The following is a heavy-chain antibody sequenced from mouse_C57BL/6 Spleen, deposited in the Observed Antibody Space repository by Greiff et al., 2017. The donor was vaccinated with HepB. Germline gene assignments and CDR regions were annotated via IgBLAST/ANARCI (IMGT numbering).Heavy chain of an antibody. V-gene: IGHV1-52*01. J-gene: IGHJ4*01. Sequence: QVQLQQPGAELVRPGSSVKLSCKASGYTFTSYWMHWVKQRPIQGLEWIGNIDPSDSETHYNQKFKDKATFTVDKSSSTAYMQLSSLTSEDSAVCYCARGGFYYAMDYWGQGTSVTVSS. CDR3: ARGGFYYAMDY. CDR1: GYTFTSYW. CDR2: IDPSDSET.